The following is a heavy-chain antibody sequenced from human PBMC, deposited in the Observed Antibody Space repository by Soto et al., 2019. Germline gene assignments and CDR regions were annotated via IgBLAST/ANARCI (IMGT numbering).Heavy chain of an antibody. J-gene: IGHJ6*02. CDR1: GYTFTSYA. Sequence: QVQLVQSGAEVKKPGASVKVSCKASGYTFTSYAMHWVRQAPGHRLECMGWINAGNGNTKYSQKVQGRVTITRDTSASTAYMELSSLRSEDTAVYYCASSYSNYALIDYYYYGMDVWGQGTTVTVSS. D-gene: IGHD4-4*01. CDR3: ASSYSNYALIDYYYYGMDV. V-gene: IGHV1-3*01. CDR2: INAGNGNT.